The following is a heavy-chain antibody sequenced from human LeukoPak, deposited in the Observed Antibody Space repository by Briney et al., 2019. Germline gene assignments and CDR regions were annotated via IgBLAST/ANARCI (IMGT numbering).Heavy chain of an antibody. CDR2: ICGSGGCT. CDR1: GFTFNTYA. D-gene: IGHD6-19*01. J-gene: IGHJ4*02. CDR3: AKTTVGYSSGRYPGWPADC. V-gene: IGHV3-23*01. Sequence: PGGSLRLSCAAAGFTFNTYAMYWVRQAPGKGLEGVSGICGSGGCTYYADSVKGRFTISRDNSKNTVYLQMNSLTADDTAVYYCAKTTVGYSSGRYPGWPADCWGQGTLVTVSS.